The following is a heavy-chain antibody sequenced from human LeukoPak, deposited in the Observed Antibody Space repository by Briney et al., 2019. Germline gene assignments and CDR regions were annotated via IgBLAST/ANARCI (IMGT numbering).Heavy chain of an antibody. D-gene: IGHD4-23*01. CDR2: IRDDGGNK. Sequence: GGSLRLSCAVSGFIFSSYGMHWVRQTPGKGLEWVAFIRDDGGNKYYADSVKGRFTISRDNSKNTLYLQMNSLRAEDTAVYYCARAPGLRPVVTLDYWGQGTLVTVSS. CDR1: GFIFSSYG. V-gene: IGHV3-30*02. CDR3: ARAPGLRPVVTLDY. J-gene: IGHJ4*02.